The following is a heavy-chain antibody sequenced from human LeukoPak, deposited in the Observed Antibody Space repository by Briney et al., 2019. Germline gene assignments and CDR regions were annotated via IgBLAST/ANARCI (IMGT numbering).Heavy chain of an antibody. Sequence: SETLSLTCSVSGGPISSLYWSWIRQPPGKGLEWIGYIYYTGSTNYNPSLKSRVTIFVDMSKNQFSLRLSSVTAADTALYYCARHRAYSSSSPFDYWGQGTLVTVSS. CDR2: IYYTGST. D-gene: IGHD6-6*01. CDR3: ARHRAYSSSSPFDY. J-gene: IGHJ4*02. V-gene: IGHV4-59*08. CDR1: GGPISSLY.